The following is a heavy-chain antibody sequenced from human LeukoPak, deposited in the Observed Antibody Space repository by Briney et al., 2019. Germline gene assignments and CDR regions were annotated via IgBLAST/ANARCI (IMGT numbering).Heavy chain of an antibody. CDR3: ARESSGAFDI. CDR2: IYYSGST. V-gene: IGHV4-59*01. D-gene: IGHD6-6*01. J-gene: IGHJ3*02. CDR1: GGSISSYY. Sequence: SETLSLTCTVSGGSISSYYWSWIRQPPGKGLEWIGYIYYSGSTNYNPSLKSRVTISVDTSKNQFSLKLSSVTAADTAVYYCARESSGAFDIWGQGTMVTVSS.